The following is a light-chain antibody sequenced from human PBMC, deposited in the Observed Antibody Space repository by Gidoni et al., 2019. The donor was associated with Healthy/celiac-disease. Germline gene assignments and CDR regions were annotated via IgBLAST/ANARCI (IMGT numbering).Light chain of an antibody. CDR2: GAS. J-gene: IGKJ3*01. CDR3: QQYNNWPTGGST. Sequence: IVMTQSPSTLSVSPGERATLPCRASQSVSSNLAWYQQKPGQAPRLLIYGASTRATGIPARFSGSGSGTECTLTISSLQSEDFAVYYCQQYNNWPTGGSTFGPGTKVDIK. CDR1: QSVSSN. V-gene: IGKV3-15*01.